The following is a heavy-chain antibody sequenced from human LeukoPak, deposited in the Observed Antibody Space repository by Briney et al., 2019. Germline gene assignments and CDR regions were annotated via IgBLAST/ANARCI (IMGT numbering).Heavy chain of an antibody. Sequence: GGSLRLSCAASGFTFSDYYMSWIRQAPGKGLEWVSYIGGRGITIYYADSVKGRFTISRDNAKNSLYLQMNSLRAEDTAVYYCAKRHSYSSSWYFDYWGQGTLVTVSS. CDR2: IGGRGITI. V-gene: IGHV3-11*04. CDR1: GFTFSDYY. D-gene: IGHD6-13*01. J-gene: IGHJ4*02. CDR3: AKRHSYSSSWYFDY.